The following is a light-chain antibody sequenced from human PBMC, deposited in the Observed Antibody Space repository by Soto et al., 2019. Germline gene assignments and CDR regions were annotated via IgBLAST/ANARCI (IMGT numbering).Light chain of an antibody. CDR2: SNH. Sequence: QSVLTQPPSASGTPGQRVTISCSGSSSNLGSNTVHWYQQLPGTAPKLLIYSNHQRPSGVPDRFSGSKSGTSASLAISGLQSEDEADYYCAAWDDSLNGPVFGGGTKLTVL. CDR1: SSNLGSNT. CDR3: AAWDDSLNGPV. V-gene: IGLV1-44*01. J-gene: IGLJ3*02.